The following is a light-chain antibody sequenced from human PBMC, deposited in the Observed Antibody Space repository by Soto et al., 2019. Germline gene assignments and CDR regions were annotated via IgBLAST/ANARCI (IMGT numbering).Light chain of an antibody. J-gene: IGLJ2*01. CDR1: NIGSKS. CDR3: QMWDSSSDHPV. CDR2: YDS. V-gene: IGLV3-21*04. Sequence: SYELTQPPSVSVAPGKTARITCGGNNIGSKSVHWYQQKPGQAPVLVIYYDSDRPSGIPERFSGSNSGNTATLTISSVEAGDEADYYCQMWDSSSDHPVFGGGTKLTVL.